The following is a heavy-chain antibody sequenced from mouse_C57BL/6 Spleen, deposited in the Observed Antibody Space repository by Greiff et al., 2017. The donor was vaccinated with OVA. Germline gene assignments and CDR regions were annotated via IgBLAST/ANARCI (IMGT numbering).Heavy chain of an antibody. V-gene: IGHV5-17*01. CDR2: ISSGSSTI. CDR1: GFTFSDYG. Sequence: EVQLVESGGGLVKPGGSLKLSCAASGFTFSDYGMHWVRQAPEKGLEWVAYISSGSSTIYYADTVKGRFTISRDNAKNTLFLQMTSLRSEDTAMDYCARGDGYYLAAYWGQGTLVTVSA. J-gene: IGHJ3*01. CDR3: ARGDGYYLAAY. D-gene: IGHD2-3*01.